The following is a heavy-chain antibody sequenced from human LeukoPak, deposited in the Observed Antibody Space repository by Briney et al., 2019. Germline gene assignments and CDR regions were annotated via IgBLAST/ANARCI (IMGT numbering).Heavy chain of an antibody. CDR2: INPNSGGT. Sequence: ASVKVSCKASGYTFTGYYMHWVRQAPGQGLEWMGWINPNSGGTNYAQKFQGRVTMTRDTSISTAYTELSRLRSDDTAVYYCARDGAAADHNWFDPWGQGTLVTVSS. V-gene: IGHV1-2*02. D-gene: IGHD6-13*01. CDR3: ARDGAAADHNWFDP. CDR1: GYTFTGYY. J-gene: IGHJ5*02.